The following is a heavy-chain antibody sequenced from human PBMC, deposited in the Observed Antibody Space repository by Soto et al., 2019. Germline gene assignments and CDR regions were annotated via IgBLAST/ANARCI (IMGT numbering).Heavy chain of an antibody. CDR2: IDHSGST. Sequence: SETLSLTCAVYGGSLSGYYWRWIRQSPGKGLEWIGEIDHSGSTNYNPSLQIRVTTSVDTSKKQFSLKLSAVTAADTAVYYCATDSTSGYYAMDVWGQGTTVTVSS. D-gene: IGHD2-2*01. CDR1: GGSLSGYY. CDR3: ATDSTSGYYAMDV. V-gene: IGHV4-34*01. J-gene: IGHJ6*02.